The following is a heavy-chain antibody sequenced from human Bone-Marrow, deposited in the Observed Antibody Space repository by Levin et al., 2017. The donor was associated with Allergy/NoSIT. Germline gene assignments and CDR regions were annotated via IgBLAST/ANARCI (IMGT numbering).Heavy chain of an antibody. CDR3: ARDARLEYSSSSRLSIPWFDP. D-gene: IGHD6-6*01. J-gene: IGHJ5*02. CDR1: GFTFSSYW. Sequence: GGSLRLSCAASGFTFSSYWMSWVRQAPGKGLEWVANIKQDGSEKYYVDSVKGRFTISRDNAKNSLYLQMNSLRAEDTAVYYCARDARLEYSSSSRLSIPWFDPWGQGTLVTVSS. CDR2: IKQDGSEK. V-gene: IGHV3-7*03.